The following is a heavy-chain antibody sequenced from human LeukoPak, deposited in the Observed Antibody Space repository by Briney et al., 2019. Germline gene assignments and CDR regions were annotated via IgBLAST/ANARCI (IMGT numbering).Heavy chain of an antibody. J-gene: IGHJ4*02. CDR3: AKGRRGSGYLPFDY. D-gene: IGHD3-22*01. CDR1: GFTFSNYG. Sequence: GGTLRLSCAASGFTFSNYGMSWVRQAPGKGLEWVSAISGSGGSTYYADSVKGRFTISRDNSKNTLYLQMNSLRAEDTAVYYCAKGRRGSGYLPFDYWGQGTLVTVSS. V-gene: IGHV3-23*01. CDR2: ISGSGGST.